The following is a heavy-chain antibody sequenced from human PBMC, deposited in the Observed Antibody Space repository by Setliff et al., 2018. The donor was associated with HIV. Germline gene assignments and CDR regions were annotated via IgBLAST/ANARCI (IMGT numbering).Heavy chain of an antibody. CDR3: ARGMNAVRYFDWLDAFDI. J-gene: IGHJ3*02. CDR1: GYTFSEYA. D-gene: IGHD3-9*01. CDR2: INTDTGNT. V-gene: IGHV1-3*04. Sequence: ASVKVSCKASGYTFSEYAIHWVRQAPGERLGWLGWINTDTGNTKYSQKFQDRLTFTRDTSALTADMELSSLRSEDTAVYFCARGMNAVRYFDWLDAFDIWGQGTMVTVSS.